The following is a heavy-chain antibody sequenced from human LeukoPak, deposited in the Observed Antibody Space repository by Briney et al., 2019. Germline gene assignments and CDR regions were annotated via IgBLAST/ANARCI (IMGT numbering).Heavy chain of an antibody. J-gene: IGHJ4*02. D-gene: IGHD3-9*01. V-gene: IGHV3-21*01. CDR3: AKELRYFDWLSPFDY. CDR1: GFTFSSYS. Sequence: PGGSLRLSCAASGFTFSSYSMNWVRQAPGKGLEWVSSISSSSSYIYYADSVKGRFTISRDNSKNTLYLQMNSLRAEDTAVYYCAKELRYFDWLSPFDYWGQGTLVTVSS. CDR2: ISSSSSYI.